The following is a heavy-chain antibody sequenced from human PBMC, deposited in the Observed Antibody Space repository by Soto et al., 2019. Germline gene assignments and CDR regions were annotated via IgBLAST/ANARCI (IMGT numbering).Heavy chain of an antibody. CDR2: ISGSGDST. CDR1: GFTFSSYA. D-gene: IGHD4-17*01. CDR3: AKRTVGWYFDL. Sequence: EVQLLESGGGLVQPGGSLRLSCAASGFTFSSYAMSWVRQAPGKGLEWVSAISGSGDSTYYADSVKGRFTIPRDNSKNTQYLQMNSLRAEDTAVYYCAKRTVGWYFDLWGRGTLVTVSS. J-gene: IGHJ2*01. V-gene: IGHV3-23*01.